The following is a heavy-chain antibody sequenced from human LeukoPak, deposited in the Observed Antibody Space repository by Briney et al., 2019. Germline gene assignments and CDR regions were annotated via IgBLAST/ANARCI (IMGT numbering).Heavy chain of an antibody. CDR1: GFTFSSYA. Sequence: GRSLRLSCAASGFTFSSYAMHWVRQAPGKGLEWVAVISDDGSNKYYADSVKGRFTISRDNSKNTLYLQMNSLRAEDTAVYYCARDKYYDSSGYSPFDYWGQGTLVTVSS. V-gene: IGHV3-30-3*01. CDR2: ISDDGSNK. CDR3: ARDKYYDSSGYSPFDY. D-gene: IGHD3-22*01. J-gene: IGHJ4*02.